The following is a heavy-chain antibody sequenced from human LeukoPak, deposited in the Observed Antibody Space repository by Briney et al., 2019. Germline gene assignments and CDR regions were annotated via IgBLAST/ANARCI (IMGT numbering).Heavy chain of an antibody. V-gene: IGHV1-8*03. CDR1: GYTFTSYD. CDR3: ARVIPWDGYNLYYFDY. D-gene: IGHD5-24*01. J-gene: IGHJ4*02. Sequence: ASVKVSCKASGYTFTSYDINWVRQATGQGLEWMGWMNPNSGNRGYAQKFQGRVTITTNTSISTAYMELSSLRSEDTAVYYCARVIPWDGYNLYYFDYWGQGALVTVSS. CDR2: MNPNSGNR.